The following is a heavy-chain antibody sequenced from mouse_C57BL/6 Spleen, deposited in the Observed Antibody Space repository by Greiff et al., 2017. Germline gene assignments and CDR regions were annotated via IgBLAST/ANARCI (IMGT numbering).Heavy chain of an antibody. D-gene: IGHD1-1*01. Sequence: VQLQQSGPELVKPGASVKIPCKASGYTFTDYNMDWVKQSHGKSLEWIGDINPNNGGTIYNQKFKGKATLTVDKSSSTAYMELRSLTSEDTAVYYCARLNYGSSYGYAMDYWGQGTSVTVSS. CDR2: INPNNGGT. J-gene: IGHJ4*01. CDR1: GYTFTDYN. CDR3: ARLNYGSSYGYAMDY. V-gene: IGHV1-18*01.